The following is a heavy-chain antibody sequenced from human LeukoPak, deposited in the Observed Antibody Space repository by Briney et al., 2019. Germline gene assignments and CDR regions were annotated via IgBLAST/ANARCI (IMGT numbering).Heavy chain of an antibody. J-gene: IGHJ4*02. CDR1: GYTFTSYD. D-gene: IGHD1-1*01. CDR3: ATHGLERRVGFDY. V-gene: IGHV1-8*03. CDR2: MNPNSGNT. Sequence: ASVKVSCKASGYTFTSYDINWVRQATGQGLEWMGWMNPNSGNTGYAQKFQGRVTITRNTSISTAYMEPSSLRSEDTAVYYCATHGLERRVGFDYWGQGTLVTVSS.